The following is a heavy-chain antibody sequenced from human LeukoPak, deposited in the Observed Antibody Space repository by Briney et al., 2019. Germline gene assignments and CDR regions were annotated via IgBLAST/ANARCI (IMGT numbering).Heavy chain of an antibody. CDR2: INHSGST. J-gene: IGHJ4*02. CDR3: ARGGPVPYRPFPFDY. CDR1: GGSISSGDYY. Sequence: SETLSLTCTVSGGSISSGDYYWSWIRQPPGKGLEWIGEINHSGSTNYNPSLKSRVTISVDTSKNQFSLKLSSVTAADTAVYYCARGGPVPYRPFPFDYWGQGTLVTVSS. V-gene: IGHV4-39*07. D-gene: IGHD1-26*01.